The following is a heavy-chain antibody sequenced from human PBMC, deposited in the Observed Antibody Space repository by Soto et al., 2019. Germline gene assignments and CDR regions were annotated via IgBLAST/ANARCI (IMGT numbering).Heavy chain of an antibody. CDR3: ARDDCTNGVCYRSYYYYGMDV. D-gene: IGHD2-8*01. CDR2: IKQDGSEK. Sequence: GGSLRLSCAASGFTFSSYWMSWVRQAPGKGLEWVANIKQDGSEKYYVDSVKGRFTISRDNAKNSLYLQMNSLRAEDTAVYYCARDDCTNGVCYRSYYYYGMDVWGQGTTVTVSS. V-gene: IGHV3-7*03. CDR1: GFTFSSYW. J-gene: IGHJ6*02.